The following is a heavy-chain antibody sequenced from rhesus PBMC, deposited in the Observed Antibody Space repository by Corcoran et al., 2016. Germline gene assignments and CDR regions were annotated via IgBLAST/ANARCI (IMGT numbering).Heavy chain of an antibody. CDR2: IYGSGSST. J-gene: IGHJ6*01. CDR1: GGSISSSY. V-gene: IGHV4-169*02. D-gene: IGHD3-34*01. CDR3: ARDGGYYGLDS. Sequence: QLQLQESGPGLVKPSETLSVTCAVSGGSISSSYWSWIRQAPGKGLVWIGYIYGSGSSTNYKPALKSRVTLSVDTSKNQLYLKLSSVTTADTAVYYCARDGGYYGLDSWGQGVVVTVSS.